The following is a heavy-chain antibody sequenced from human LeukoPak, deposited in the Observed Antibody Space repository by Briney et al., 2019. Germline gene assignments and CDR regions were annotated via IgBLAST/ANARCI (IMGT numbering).Heavy chain of an antibody. V-gene: IGHV3-21*01. CDR3: ARDLLTYSSGWPMAFDI. CDR1: GFTFSSYS. Sequence: GGSLRLSCAASGFTFSSYSLNWVRQAPGKGLEWVSSISSSSSYIYYADSVKGRFTISRDNAKNSLYLQMNSLRAEDTAVYYCARDLLTYSSGWPMAFDIWGQGTMVTVSS. J-gene: IGHJ3*02. CDR2: ISSSSSYI. D-gene: IGHD6-19*01.